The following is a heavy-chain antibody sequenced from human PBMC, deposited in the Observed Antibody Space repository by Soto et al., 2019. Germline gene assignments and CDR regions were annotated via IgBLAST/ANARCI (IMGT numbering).Heavy chain of an antibody. Sequence: QVQLVQSGAEVKKPGSSVKVSCKASGGTFSSYAISWVRQAPGQGLAWMGGIIPIFGTANYAQKFQGRVTTTADESTSKAYMELSSLRSEDTAVYYCARSSGYNWNSGRFDYWVQGTLVTVSS. V-gene: IGHV1-69*01. D-gene: IGHD1-7*01. CDR3: ARSSGYNWNSGRFDY. J-gene: IGHJ4*02. CDR1: GGTFSSYA. CDR2: IIPIFGTA.